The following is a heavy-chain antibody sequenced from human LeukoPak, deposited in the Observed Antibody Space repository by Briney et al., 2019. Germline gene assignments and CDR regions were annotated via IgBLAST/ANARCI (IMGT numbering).Heavy chain of an antibody. CDR1: GYTFTNYD. CDR2: MNPNSGNT. J-gene: IGHJ4*02. Sequence: ASVKVSFKSSGYTFTNYDINWVRQATAQGLEWMGWMNPNSGNTGYAQKCQCRVTMTRNTSISTAYMELSSLRSEDTAVYSCARALRGWFGELDFDYWGQGALVTVSS. D-gene: IGHD3-10*01. CDR3: ARALRGWFGELDFDY. V-gene: IGHV1-8*01.